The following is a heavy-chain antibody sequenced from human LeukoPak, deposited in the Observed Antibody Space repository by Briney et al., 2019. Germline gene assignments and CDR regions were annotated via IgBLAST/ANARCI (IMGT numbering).Heavy chain of an antibody. CDR1: GFSFGTYL. V-gene: IGHV3-7*01. CDR3: ARGSGPDRGIYFDY. Sequence: PGGSLRLSCAASGFSFGTYLMMCVRQAPGKGLEWVANIKQDGSVQYYGDSVRGRFTFSRDNARNSLYLQMNSLRVEDTAVYYCARGSGPDRGIYFDYWGQGTLVTVSS. D-gene: IGHD3-3*01. J-gene: IGHJ4*02. CDR2: IKQDGSVQ.